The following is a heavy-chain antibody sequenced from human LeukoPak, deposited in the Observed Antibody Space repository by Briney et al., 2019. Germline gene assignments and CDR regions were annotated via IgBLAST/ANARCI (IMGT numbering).Heavy chain of an antibody. V-gene: IGHV3-30*02. CDR3: ARGLSRFYFDY. D-gene: IGHD5/OR15-5a*01. CDR2: IRYDESNK. J-gene: IGHJ4*02. Sequence: GGSLRLSCTASEFIFSNAWMSWVRQAPGKGLEWVAFIRYDESNKDYADSVKGRFTISRDNSKNTLYLQMNSLRAEDTAVYYCARGLSRFYFDYWGQGTLVTVSS. CDR1: EFIFSNAW.